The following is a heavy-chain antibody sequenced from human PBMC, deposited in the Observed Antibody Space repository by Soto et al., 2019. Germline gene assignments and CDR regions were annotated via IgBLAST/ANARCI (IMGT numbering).Heavy chain of an antibody. CDR3: AKVRYYYGAGTYYPTDH. CDR2: ISENGFRA. J-gene: IGHJ4*02. V-gene: IGHV3-23*01. Sequence: EVQLLESGGGLRQPGGSLRLSGAASGFTFSSYAMTWVRQAPGKGLEWVSGISENGFRAHYADSVKGRFTISRDNSTDPLYLQMDSLSPEDTAVYYCAKVRYYYGAGTYYPTDHFGQRTLITVSS. CDR1: GFTFSSYA. D-gene: IGHD3-10*01.